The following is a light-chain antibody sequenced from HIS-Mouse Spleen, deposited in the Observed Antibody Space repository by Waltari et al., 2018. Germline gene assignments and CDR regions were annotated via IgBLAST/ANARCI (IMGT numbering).Light chain of an antibody. V-gene: IGLV2-14*01. Sequence: QSALTQPASVSGSPGQSITISCPGTSSDVGGYNYVSCYQQHPGKAPKLMIYEFSNRPSGVSNRFSGSKSGNTASLTISGLQAEDEADYYCSSYTSSSTLVFGGGTKLTVL. CDR3: SSYTSSSTLV. CDR2: EFS. CDR1: SSDVGGYNY. J-gene: IGLJ2*01.